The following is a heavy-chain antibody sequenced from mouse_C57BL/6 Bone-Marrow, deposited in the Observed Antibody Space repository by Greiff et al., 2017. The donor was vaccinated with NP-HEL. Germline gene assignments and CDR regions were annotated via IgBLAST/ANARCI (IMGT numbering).Heavy chain of an antibody. V-gene: IGHV1-18*01. CDR2: INPNNGGT. CDR3: ARVPIYYSNSAMDY. J-gene: IGHJ4*01. CDR1: GYTFTDYN. D-gene: IGHD2-5*01. Sequence: VQLKESGPELVKPGASVKIPCKASGYTFTDYNMDWVKQSHGKSLEWIGDINPNNGGTIYNQKFKGKATLTVDKSSSTAYMELRSLTSEDTAVYYCARVPIYYSNSAMDYWGQGTSVTVSS.